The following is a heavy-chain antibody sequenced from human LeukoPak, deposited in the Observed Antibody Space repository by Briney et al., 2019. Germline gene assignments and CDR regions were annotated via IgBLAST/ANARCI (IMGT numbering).Heavy chain of an antibody. J-gene: IGHJ4*02. CDR2: IYPGDSDT. V-gene: IGHV5-51*01. D-gene: IGHD2-15*01. CDR1: GYSFTSYW. CDR3: ARQFCSGGSCYSGFDY. Sequence: KPGESLKISCKGSGYSFTSYWIGWVRQMPGXGLEWMGIIYPGDSDTRYSPSFQGQVTISADKSISTAYLQWSSLKASDTAMYYCARQFCSGGSCYSGFDYWGQGTLVTVSS.